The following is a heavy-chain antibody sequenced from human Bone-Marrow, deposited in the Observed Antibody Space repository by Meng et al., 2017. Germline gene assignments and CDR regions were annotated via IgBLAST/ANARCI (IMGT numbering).Heavy chain of an antibody. J-gene: IGHJ6*02. Sequence: GSLRPSCTVSGGSISSFYWSWSREPAGKGLEWTERIYTSGSTNYNPSLKSRITMSVDTSKNQFSLKLSSVTAADTPVYYCSKGGSDRYNSSLYKLPGGYYYGMDVWGQGTTVTVSS. CDR3: SKGGSDRYNSSLYKLPGGYYYGMDV. CDR2: IYTSGST. D-gene: IGHD6-13*01. CDR1: GGSISSFY. V-gene: IGHV4-4*07.